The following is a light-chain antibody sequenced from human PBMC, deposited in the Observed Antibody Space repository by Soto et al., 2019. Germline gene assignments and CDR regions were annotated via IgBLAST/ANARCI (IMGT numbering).Light chain of an antibody. CDR2: YIS. V-gene: IGKV3-11*01. CDR1: QSAGNF. Sequence: EIVMTQSPATLSVSPGETASLSCRASQSAGNFLAWYQQKPGQAPRLLIYYISTRATGIPARFSGSGSGTDFSLTISRLEPEDFAVYYCQQRSNWPHFGQGTRLEIK. J-gene: IGKJ5*01. CDR3: QQRSNWPH.